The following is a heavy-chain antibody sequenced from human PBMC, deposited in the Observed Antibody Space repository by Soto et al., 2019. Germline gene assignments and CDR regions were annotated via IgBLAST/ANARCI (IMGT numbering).Heavy chain of an antibody. CDR1: GFTFISYS. Sequence: EVQLVESGGGLVKPGGSLRLSCAASGFTFISYSMNWVRQAPGKGLEWVSSISRSSSYIYYADSVKGRFTISRDNAKNSLYLQMNSLRAEDTAVYYCARVSIAVAGIGWFDPWGQGTLVTVSS. CDR3: ARVSIAVAGIGWFDP. D-gene: IGHD6-19*01. CDR2: ISRSSSYI. V-gene: IGHV3-21*01. J-gene: IGHJ5*02.